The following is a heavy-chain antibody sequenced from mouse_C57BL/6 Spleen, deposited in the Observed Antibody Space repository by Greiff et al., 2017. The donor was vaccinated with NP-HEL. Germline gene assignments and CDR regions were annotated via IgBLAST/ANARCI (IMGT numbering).Heavy chain of an antibody. V-gene: IGHV3-6*01. D-gene: IGHD1-1*01. CDR3: ASPYYGSSYFYWYFDV. CDR1: GYSITSGYY. Sequence: ESGPGLVKPSQSLSLTCSVTGYSITSGYYWNWIRQFPGNKLEWMGYISYDGSNNYNPSLKNRISITRDTSKNQFFLKLNSVTTEDTATYYCASPYYGSSYFYWYFDVWGTGTTVTVSS. J-gene: IGHJ1*03. CDR2: ISYDGSN.